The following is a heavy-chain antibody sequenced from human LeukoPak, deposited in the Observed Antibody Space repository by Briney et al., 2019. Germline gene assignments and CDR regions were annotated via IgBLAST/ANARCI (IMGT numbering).Heavy chain of an antibody. V-gene: IGHV5-51*03. CDR1: GNTLSSYW. CDR3: ARMIFYDSSGFYDNYYFDS. D-gene: IGHD3-22*01. Sequence: PGQSLKISCKASGNTLSSYWIGWVRQKPGKGLEWMGTIYPHDSDTRYGPSFQGQVTISIDKSIGTAFLQWSSLKASDTAMYYCARMIFYDSSGFYDNYYFDSWGQGTLLTVSS. J-gene: IGHJ4*02. CDR2: IYPHDSDT.